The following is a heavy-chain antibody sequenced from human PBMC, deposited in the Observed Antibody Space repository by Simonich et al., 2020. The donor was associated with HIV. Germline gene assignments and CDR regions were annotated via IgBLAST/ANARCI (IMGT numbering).Heavy chain of an antibody. D-gene: IGHD3-10*01. Sequence: QVQLQQWGAGLLKPSETLSLTCAVYGGSFSGYYWSWIRQPPGKGLEWIAEINHSGSIKYNPSPKSRVTISVDTSKNQFSLKLSSVTAADTAVYYCAREVGYYPPHLEENNAFDIWGQGTMVTVSS. CDR2: INHSGSI. V-gene: IGHV4-34*01. CDR3: AREVGYYPPHLEENNAFDI. CDR1: GGSFSGYY. J-gene: IGHJ3*02.